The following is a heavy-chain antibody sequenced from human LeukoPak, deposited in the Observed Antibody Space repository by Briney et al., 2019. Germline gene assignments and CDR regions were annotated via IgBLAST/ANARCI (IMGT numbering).Heavy chain of an antibody. CDR2: IKRDGSEK. J-gene: IGHJ1*01. CDR1: GLTFSSYW. Sequence: GGSLRLSCAASGLTFSSYWMRWVRQAPGKGLEWVANIKRDGSEKYYVDSVKGRFTISRDNAKNSLYLQMNSLRAEDTAVYYCARDSDGVAGTTSYFQHWGQGTLVTVSS. D-gene: IGHD6-19*01. CDR3: ARDSDGVAGTTSYFQH. V-gene: IGHV3-7*01.